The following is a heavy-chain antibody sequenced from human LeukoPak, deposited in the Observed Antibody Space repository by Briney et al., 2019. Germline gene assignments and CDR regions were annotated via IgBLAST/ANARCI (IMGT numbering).Heavy chain of an antibody. J-gene: IGHJ4*02. V-gene: IGHV1-2*06. CDR3: ARDSRVAADY. Sequence: ASVKVSCKASGYTFTGYYLHWVRQAPGQGLEWVGRIDPNSGATVYAQDFQGRVTMTRDTSMSTAYMELARLTSDDTAVYYCARDSRVAADYCGQGTLVTVSS. CDR1: GYTFTGYY. CDR2: IDPNSGAT. D-gene: IGHD6-19*01.